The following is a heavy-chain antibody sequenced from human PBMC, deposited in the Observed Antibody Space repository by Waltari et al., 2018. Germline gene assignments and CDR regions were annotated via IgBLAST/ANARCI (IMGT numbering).Heavy chain of an antibody. CDR1: GYTFTSYA. V-gene: IGHV7-4-1*02. CDR3: ASEHSRGMDV. Sequence: QVQLVQSGSELKKPGPSVKVSCKTSGYTFTSYALNWVRQAPRQVLGWMGWINTNTGNPTYAQGFTGRFVFSWDTSGSTASLQISSLKAEDTAVYYCASEHSRGMDVWGQGTTVIVSS. J-gene: IGHJ6*02. CDR2: INTNTGNP.